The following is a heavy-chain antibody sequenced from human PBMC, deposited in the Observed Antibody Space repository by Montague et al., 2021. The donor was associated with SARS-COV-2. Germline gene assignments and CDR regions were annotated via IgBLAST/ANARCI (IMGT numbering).Heavy chain of an antibody. CDR3: ARQDPIVVVVAAARGWFDP. Sequence: NPSLKSRVTISVDTSKNQFSLKLSSVTAADTAVYYCARQDPIVVVVAAARGWFDPWGQGTLVTVAS. D-gene: IGHD2-15*01. J-gene: IGHJ5*02. V-gene: IGHV4-39*01.